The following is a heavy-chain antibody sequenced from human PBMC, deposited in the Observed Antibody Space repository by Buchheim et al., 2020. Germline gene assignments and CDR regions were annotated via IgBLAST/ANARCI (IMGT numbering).Heavy chain of an antibody. CDR3: ARGGSSWYSWDNWFDP. CDR1: GFTFSSYS. Sequence: EVQLVESGGGLVQPGGSLRLSCAASGFTFSSYSMNWVRQAPGKGLEWVSYISSRSSTIYYADSVKGRFTISRDNAKNSLYLQMNSLRAEDTAVYYCARGGSSWYSWDNWFDPWGQGTL. CDR2: ISSRSSTI. J-gene: IGHJ5*02. V-gene: IGHV3-48*01. D-gene: IGHD6-13*01.